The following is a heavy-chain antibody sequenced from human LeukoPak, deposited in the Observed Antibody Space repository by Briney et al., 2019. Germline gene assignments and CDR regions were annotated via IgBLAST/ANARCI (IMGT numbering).Heavy chain of an antibody. D-gene: IGHD2/OR15-2a*01. CDR1: GFTFSSYA. CDR2: ICGSGVTT. V-gene: IGHV3-23*01. CDR3: TKDLYAQPLCADY. Sequence: PGGSLRLSCGASGFTFSSYAMTWVRQAPGKGLEWVSGICGSGVTTYYADSVKGRFTISRDNSKNTLYLQMNILRAEDTAVDYCTKDLYAQPLCADYWGQGTLVTVSS. J-gene: IGHJ4*02.